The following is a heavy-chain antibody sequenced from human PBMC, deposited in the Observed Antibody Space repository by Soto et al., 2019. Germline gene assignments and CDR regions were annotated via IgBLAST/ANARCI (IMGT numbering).Heavy chain of an antibody. J-gene: IGHJ3*02. V-gene: IGHV3-48*01. D-gene: IGHD2-15*01. CDR1: GFTFSSYS. CDR2: ISSSSSTI. CDR3: ARDDGYCSGGSCLQDAFDI. Sequence: EVQLVESGGGLVQPGGSLRLSCAASGFTFSSYSMNWVRQAPGKGLEWVSDISSSSSTIYYADSVKGRFTISRDNAKNSLYMQMNSLRAEDTAVYYCARDDGYCSGGSCLQDAFDIWGQGTMVTVSS.